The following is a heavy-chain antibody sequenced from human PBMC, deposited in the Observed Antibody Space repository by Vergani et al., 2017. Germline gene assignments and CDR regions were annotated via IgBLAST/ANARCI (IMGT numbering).Heavy chain of an antibody. J-gene: IGHJ3*02. D-gene: IGHD6-13*01. Sequence: QVQLVESGGGVVQPGRSLRLSCAASGFTFSSYGMNWVRQAPGKGLEWVAVIWYDGSNKYYADSVKGRFTISRDNSKNSLYLQMNSLRAEDTAVYYCARDDRGVGQQLPTEGNDAFDIWGQGTMVTVSS. CDR2: IWYDGSNK. V-gene: IGHV3-33*01. CDR1: GFTFSSYG. CDR3: ARDDRGVGQQLPTEGNDAFDI.